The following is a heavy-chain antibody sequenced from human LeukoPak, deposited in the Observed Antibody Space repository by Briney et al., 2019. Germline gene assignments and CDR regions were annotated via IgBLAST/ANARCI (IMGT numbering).Heavy chain of an antibody. V-gene: IGHV3-23*01. D-gene: IGHD4-17*01. J-gene: IGHJ3*01. CDR3: GRDPNGDYLGAFDF. CDR1: GFTFRSYA. CDR2: ISGSGGDT. Sequence: GGSLRLSCAASGFTFRSYAIYWVRQAPGKGLEWVSGISGSGGDTYFADSVKGRFTISRDNSKKTLYLQKNSLRADDTAVYYCGRDPNGDYLGAFDFWGQGTVVSVSS.